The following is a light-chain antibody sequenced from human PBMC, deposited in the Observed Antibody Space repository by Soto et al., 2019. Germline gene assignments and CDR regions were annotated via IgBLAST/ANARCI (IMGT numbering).Light chain of an antibody. Sequence: QSALTQPPSVSEAPRQRVTISCSGSSSNIGDNAVNWYQQLPGKAPKVIIYYDDLRPSGVSDRFSGSKSGTSASLAISGLQSEDEADYYCAAWDDSLSAVVFGGGTKVTVL. CDR2: YDD. V-gene: IGLV1-36*01. CDR3: AAWDDSLSAVV. J-gene: IGLJ2*01. CDR1: SSNIGDNA.